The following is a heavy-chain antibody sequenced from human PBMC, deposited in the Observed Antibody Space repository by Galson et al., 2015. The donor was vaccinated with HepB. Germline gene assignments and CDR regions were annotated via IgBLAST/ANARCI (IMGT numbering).Heavy chain of an antibody. D-gene: IGHD3-16*01. CDR1: GYSFTSNG. Sequence: SVKVSCKASGYSFTSNGISWVRQAPGQGLEWMGWISTNSGNTNYAQRLQGRVTMTRDTSTSTAYMELRRLRSDDTAIYYCAGDRLHSFDYWGQGTLVTVSS. CDR2: ISTNSGNT. CDR3: AGDRLHSFDY. J-gene: IGHJ4*02. V-gene: IGHV1-18*04.